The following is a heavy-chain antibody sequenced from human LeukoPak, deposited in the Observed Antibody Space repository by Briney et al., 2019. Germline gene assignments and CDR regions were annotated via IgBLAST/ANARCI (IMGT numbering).Heavy chain of an antibody. CDR2: IYYSGST. V-gene: IGHV4-31*03. J-gene: IGHJ6*02. CDR3: ARDRAYCGGDCLLYGMDV. D-gene: IGHD2-21*02. CDR1: GGPISSGGYY. Sequence: PSQTLSLTCTVSGGPISSGGYYWSWIRQHPGKGLEWIGYIYYSGSTYYNPSLKSRVTISVDTSKNQFSLKLSSVTAADTAVYYCARDRAYCGGDCLLYGMDVWGQGTTVTVSS.